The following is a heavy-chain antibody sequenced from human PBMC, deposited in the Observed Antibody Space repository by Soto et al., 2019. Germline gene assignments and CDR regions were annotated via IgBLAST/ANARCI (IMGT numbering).Heavy chain of an antibody. J-gene: IGHJ3*02. CDR2: IYSGGST. Sequence: PGGSLRLSCAASGFTVSSNYMSWVRQAPGKGLEWVSVIYSGGSTYYADSVKGRFTISRDNSKNTLYLQMNSLRAEDTAVYYCARDCYSSGCQGYAFDIWGQGTMVTVSS. CDR1: GFTVSSNY. D-gene: IGHD6-19*01. V-gene: IGHV3-66*01. CDR3: ARDCYSSGCQGYAFDI.